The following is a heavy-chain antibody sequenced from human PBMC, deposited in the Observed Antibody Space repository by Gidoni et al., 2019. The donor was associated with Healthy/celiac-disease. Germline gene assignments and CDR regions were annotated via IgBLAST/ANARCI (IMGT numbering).Heavy chain of an antibody. CDR1: GFTFSSYA. D-gene: IGHD2-2*01. CDR2: ISSNGGST. J-gene: IGHJ4*02. CDR3: VKLTGFVVVPAAPYSSSWSPRGDFDY. Sequence: EVQLVESGGGLVQPGGSLRLSCSASGFTFSSYAMHWVRRAPGKGLEYVSAISSNGGSTYYADSVKGRFTISRDNSKNTLYLQMSSLRAEDTAVYYCVKLTGFVVVPAAPYSSSWSPRGDFDYWGQGTLVTVSS. V-gene: IGHV3-64D*06.